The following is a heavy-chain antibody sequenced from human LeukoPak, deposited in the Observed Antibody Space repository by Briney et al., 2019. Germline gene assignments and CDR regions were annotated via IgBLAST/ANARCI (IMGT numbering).Heavy chain of an antibody. CDR1: GGSFSGYY. V-gene: IGHV4-34*01. J-gene: IGHJ4*02. D-gene: IGHD3-3*01. CDR2: INHSGST. CDR3: ARRGTITVFGIIEVYYFDY. Sequence: SETLSLTCAVYGGSFSGYYWSWIRQPPGKGLEWIGEINHSGSTNYNPSLKSQVTISVDTSKNQFSLKLSSVTAADTAVYYCARRGTITVFGIIEVYYFDYWGQGTLVTVSS.